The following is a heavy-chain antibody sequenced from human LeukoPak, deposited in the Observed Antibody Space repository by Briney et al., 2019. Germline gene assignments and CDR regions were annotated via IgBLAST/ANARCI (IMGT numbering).Heavy chain of an antibody. J-gene: IGHJ4*02. Sequence: PGGSLRLSCAASGFTFSSYAMSWVRQAPGKGLEWVSAISGSGGTTFYPDSVKGRFTISRDNSKNTLYLQMNSLRAEDTAVYYCAKEPTPGLEGYFDYWGQGTLVTVSS. CDR1: GFTFSSYA. D-gene: IGHD2-8*02. CDR3: AKEPTPGLEGYFDY. CDR2: ISGSGGTT. V-gene: IGHV3-23*01.